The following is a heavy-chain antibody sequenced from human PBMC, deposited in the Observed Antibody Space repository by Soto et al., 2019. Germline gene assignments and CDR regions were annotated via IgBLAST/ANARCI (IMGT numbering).Heavy chain of an antibody. D-gene: IGHD3-16*01. J-gene: IGHJ5*02. CDR1: GFTFGDYA. CDR3: TRDRNEGYDYIWGDWFDP. Sequence: GGSLRLSCTASGFTFGDYAMSWFRQAPGKGLEWVGFIRSKAYGGTTEYAASVKGRFTISRDDSKSIAYLQMNSLKTEDTAVYYCTRDRNEGYDYIWGDWFDPWGQGTLVTVSS. V-gene: IGHV3-49*03. CDR2: IRSKAYGGTT.